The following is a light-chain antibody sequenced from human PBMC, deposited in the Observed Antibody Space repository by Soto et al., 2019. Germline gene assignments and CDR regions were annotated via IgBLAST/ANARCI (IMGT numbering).Light chain of an antibody. Sequence: EIFLTQSPDTLSLSPGERATLTCRASQSVTSYIAWYQQRPGQAPRLLIYDASNRATGVPARFSGSRSGTDFTLTISDLEPADFGLYYCQQRLNWPPGFGQGTKV. CDR3: QQRLNWPPG. V-gene: IGKV3-11*01. J-gene: IGKJ1*01. CDR1: QSVTSY. CDR2: DAS.